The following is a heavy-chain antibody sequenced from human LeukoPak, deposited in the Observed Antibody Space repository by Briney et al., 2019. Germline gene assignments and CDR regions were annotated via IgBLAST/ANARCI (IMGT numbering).Heavy chain of an antibody. V-gene: IGHV3-21*01. Sequence: PGGSLRLSCAASGFTFSSYTMKWVRQAPGKGLEWVSSISSSGSYIYYADSVKGRFTISRDNAKNSLYLQMNSLRAEDTAVYYCARTLLYGGNSVTPDYWGQGTLVTVSS. CDR3: ARTLLYGGNSVTPDY. CDR1: GFTFSSYT. J-gene: IGHJ4*02. CDR2: ISSSGSYI. D-gene: IGHD4-23*01.